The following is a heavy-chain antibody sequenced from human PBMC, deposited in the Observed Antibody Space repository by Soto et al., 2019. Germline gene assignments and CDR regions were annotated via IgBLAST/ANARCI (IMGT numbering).Heavy chain of an antibody. V-gene: IGHV4-59*01. Sequence: PSVTLSLTCTVSGGSISTYYWSWIRQPPGKGLEWIGYIYYSGSTNYNPSLKSRVTISVDTSKNQFSLKLSSVTAADTAVYYCARVGTIGTLWYWGQGTQVTVSS. CDR3: ARVGTIGTLWY. D-gene: IGHD1-1*01. CDR2: IYYSGST. CDR1: GGSISTYY. J-gene: IGHJ4*02.